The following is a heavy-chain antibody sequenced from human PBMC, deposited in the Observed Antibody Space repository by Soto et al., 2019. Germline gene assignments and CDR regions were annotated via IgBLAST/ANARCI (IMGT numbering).Heavy chain of an antibody. D-gene: IGHD3-22*01. J-gene: IGHJ4*02. V-gene: IGHV1-69*13. CDR3: ARTHYYDSSGYSYYPDY. CDR2: IIPIFGTA. CDR1: GGTFSSYA. Sequence: SVKVSCKASGGTFSSYAISWVRQAPGQGLEWMGGIIPIFGTANYAQKFQGRVTITADESTSTAYMELSSLRSEDTAVYYCARTHYYDSSGYSYYPDYWGQGTLVTVSS.